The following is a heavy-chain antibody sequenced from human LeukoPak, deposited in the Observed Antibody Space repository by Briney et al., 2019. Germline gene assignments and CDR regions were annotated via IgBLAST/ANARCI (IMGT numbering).Heavy chain of an antibody. V-gene: IGHV4-34*01. Sequence: SETLSLTCAVYGGPFSGYYWSWIRQPPGKGLEWIGEINHSGSTNYNPSLKSRVTISVDTSKNQFSLKLSSVTAADTAVYYCARAPSGRRWLDPWGQGTLVTVSS. CDR1: GGPFSGYY. CDR2: INHSGST. J-gene: IGHJ5*02. CDR3: ARAPSGRRWLDP. D-gene: IGHD6-25*01.